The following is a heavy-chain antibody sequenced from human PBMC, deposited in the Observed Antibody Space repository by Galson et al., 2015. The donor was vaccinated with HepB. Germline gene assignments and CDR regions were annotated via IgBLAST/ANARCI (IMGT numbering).Heavy chain of an antibody. CDR1: GDSVSSNSAA. Sequence: CAISGDSVSSNSAAWNWIRQSPSRGLEWLGRTYYRSKWYNDYAVSVKSRITINPDTSKNQFSLKLSSVTAADTAVYYCAREVTIFGVVTGYYYMDVWGKGTTVTVSS. J-gene: IGHJ6*03. D-gene: IGHD3-3*01. CDR3: AREVTIFGVVTGYYYMDV. V-gene: IGHV6-1*01. CDR2: TYYRSKWYN.